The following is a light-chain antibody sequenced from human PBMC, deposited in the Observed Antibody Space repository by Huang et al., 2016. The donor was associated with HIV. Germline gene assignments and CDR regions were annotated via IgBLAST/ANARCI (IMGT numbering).Light chain of an antibody. CDR1: QDINKY. V-gene: IGKV1-33*01. J-gene: IGKJ4*01. CDR3: QQYHALPVT. CDR2: DAA. Sequence: DIQMTQSQSSLSASVGDRVTITCQASQDINKYLAWYQQQPGKAPKLLIYDAAKLETGGPSRFSGSGSGTTFTFTISSLQPEDIATYYCQQYHALPVTFGGGTKVEIK.